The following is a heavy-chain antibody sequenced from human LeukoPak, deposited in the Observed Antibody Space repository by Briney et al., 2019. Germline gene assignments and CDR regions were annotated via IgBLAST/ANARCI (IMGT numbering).Heavy chain of an antibody. CDR2: ISGSGDGT. D-gene: IGHD2-2*01. Sequence: TGGSLRLSCAASGFTFSSYAMAWVRQTPGRGLEWVSGISGSGDGTYYADSVKGRFTISRDNSKNTLYLQINSLRAEDTAVYYCAKRYSSSSWTAAFDSWGQGTLVTVSS. CDR3: AKRYSSSSWTAAFDS. CDR1: GFTFSSYA. J-gene: IGHJ4*02. V-gene: IGHV3-23*01.